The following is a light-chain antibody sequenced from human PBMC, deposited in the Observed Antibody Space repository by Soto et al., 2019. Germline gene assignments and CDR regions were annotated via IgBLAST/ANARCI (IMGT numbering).Light chain of an antibody. CDR2: LNSDGSH. V-gene: IGLV4-69*01. Sequence: QSVLTQSPSASASLGASVNLTCTLSSVHAGYAIAWHQQQPEKGPRYLMKLNSDGSHKKGDGIPDRFAGSSSGAERYLILSSLQSEAEADYYCQTWGAGLWGFGGGTKLTVL. J-gene: IGLJ3*02. CDR3: QTWGAGLWG. CDR1: SVHAGYA.